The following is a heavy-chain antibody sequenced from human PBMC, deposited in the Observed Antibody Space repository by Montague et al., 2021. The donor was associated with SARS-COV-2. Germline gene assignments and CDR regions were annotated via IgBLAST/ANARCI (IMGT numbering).Heavy chain of an antibody. D-gene: IGHD3-9*01. J-gene: IGHJ4*02. Sequence: PALVKHTQTLTLTCTFSGFSLSTSGMCVSWIRQPSGKALEWHARIDWDDDKYYSTSLKTRLTISKDTSKNQVVLTMTNMDPVDTATYYCARIRYDILTGYQALFDYWGQGTLVTVSS. V-gene: IGHV2-70*11. CDR1: GFSLSTSGMC. CDR2: IDWDDDK. CDR3: ARIRYDILTGYQALFDY.